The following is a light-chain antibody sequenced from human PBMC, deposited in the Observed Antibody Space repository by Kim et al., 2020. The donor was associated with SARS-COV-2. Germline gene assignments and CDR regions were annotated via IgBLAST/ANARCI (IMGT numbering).Light chain of an antibody. CDR1: NIGSKS. CDR2: YDS. J-gene: IGLJ2*01. Sequence: APGKTARITCGGNNIGSKSVHWYQQKPGQAPVLVIYYDSDRPSGIPERFSGSNSGNTATLTISRVEAGDEADYFCQVWDTGSDHVVFGGGTQLTV. V-gene: IGLV3-21*04. CDR3: QVWDTGSDHVV.